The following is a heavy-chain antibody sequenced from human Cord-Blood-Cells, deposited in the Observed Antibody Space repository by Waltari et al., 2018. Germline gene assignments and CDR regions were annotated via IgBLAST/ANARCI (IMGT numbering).Heavy chain of an antibody. D-gene: IGHD3-16*01. CDR1: GFTFSSYA. Sequence: QVQLVESGGGVVQPGRSLRLSCAASGFTFSSYAMHWVRQAPGTGRGWVAVISNDGSKKYYADSVKGRFTISRDNSKNTLYLQMNSLRAEDTAVYYCAREGGGEYFDYWGQGTLVTVSS. CDR3: AREGGGEYFDY. V-gene: IGHV3-30-3*01. CDR2: ISNDGSKK. J-gene: IGHJ4*02.